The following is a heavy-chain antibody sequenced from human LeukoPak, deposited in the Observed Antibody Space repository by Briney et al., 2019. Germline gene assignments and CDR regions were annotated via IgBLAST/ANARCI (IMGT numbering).Heavy chain of an antibody. D-gene: IGHD3-22*01. CDR3: ASDHTYYYDSSSYVDDALDI. CDR1: GFPFTGHY. V-gene: IGHV1-2*02. J-gene: IGHJ3*02. Sequence: ASVKVSCKSSGFPFTGHYMHWVRQAPGQGLEWIGYINPTRGYTYYSEKFRGRVTMTRDTSIRTAYMELNRLSSDDTAVYFCASDHTYYYDSSSYVDDALDIWGQGTMVTVFS. CDR2: INPTRGYT.